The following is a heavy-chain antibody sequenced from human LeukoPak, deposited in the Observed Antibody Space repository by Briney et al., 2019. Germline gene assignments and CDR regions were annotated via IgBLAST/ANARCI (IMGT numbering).Heavy chain of an antibody. J-gene: IGHJ6*03. CDR2: INPKSRAT. D-gene: IGHD5-18*01. Sequence: GASVKVSCKASGYTFTDYYMHWVRQAPGQGLEWMGWINPKSRATNYAQNFQGRVTLTRDTSISTAYMELSSLRSDDTAVYYCAGGVDTAVIPYYYYYMDVWGIGTTVTVSS. CDR3: AGGVDTAVIPYYYYYMDV. V-gene: IGHV1-2*02. CDR1: GYTFTDYY.